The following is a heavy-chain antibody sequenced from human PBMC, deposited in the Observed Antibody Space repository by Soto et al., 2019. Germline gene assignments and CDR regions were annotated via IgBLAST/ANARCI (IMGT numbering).Heavy chain of an antibody. CDR1: GYTFTSYY. CDR2: INPSGGST. D-gene: IGHD6-19*01. CDR3: ARDLSYSSGWRRSKYYGMDV. J-gene: IGHJ6*02. Sequence: GASVKVSCKASGYTFTSYYMHWVRQAPGQGLEWMGIINPSGGSTSYAQKFQGRVTMTRDTSTSTVYMELSSLRSEDTAVYYCARDLSYSSGWRRSKYYGMDVWGQGTTVTVSS. V-gene: IGHV1-46*03.